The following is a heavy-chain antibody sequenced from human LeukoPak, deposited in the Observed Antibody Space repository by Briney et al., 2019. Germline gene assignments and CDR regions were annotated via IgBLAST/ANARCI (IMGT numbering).Heavy chain of an antibody. J-gene: IGHJ4*02. CDR3: ARVELLWFGELLYQDY. V-gene: IGHV3-7*01. Sequence: PGGSLRLSCAASGFTFSSYWISWVRQAPGKGLEWVASIKQDGSEKYYVDSVKGRFTISRDNAKNSLYLQMNSLRAEDTAVYYCARVELLWFGELLYQDYWGQGTLVTVSS. D-gene: IGHD3-10*01. CDR2: IKQDGSEK. CDR1: GFTFSSYW.